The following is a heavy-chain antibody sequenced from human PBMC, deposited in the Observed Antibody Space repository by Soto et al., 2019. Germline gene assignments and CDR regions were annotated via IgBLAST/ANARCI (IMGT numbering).Heavy chain of an antibody. CDR3: ARRGQGGIYYYYGMDV. D-gene: IGHD1-1*01. V-gene: IGHV1-24*01. CDR1: GYTLTELS. Sequence: ASVKVSCKVSGYTLTELSMHWVRQAPGKGLEWMGGFDPEDGETIYAQKFQGRVTMTRNTSISTAYMELSSLRSEDTAVYYCARRGQGGIYYYYGMDVWGQGATVTVSS. J-gene: IGHJ6*02. CDR2: FDPEDGET.